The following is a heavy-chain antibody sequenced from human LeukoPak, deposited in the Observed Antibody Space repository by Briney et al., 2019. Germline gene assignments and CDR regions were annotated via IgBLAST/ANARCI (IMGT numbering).Heavy chain of an antibody. D-gene: IGHD2-15*01. Sequence: PSETLSLTCSVSGDSINSYYWSWMRQPPGKGLEWIGYIYYGGSTNYNPSLKSRVSMSVDTSKNQFSLNLSSVTAADTAVYHCARLLAGCPGGRCRAHFDYWGQGTLVTVSS. CDR2: IYYGGST. J-gene: IGHJ4*02. CDR3: ARLLAGCPGGRCRAHFDY. CDR1: GDSINSYY. V-gene: IGHV4-59*01.